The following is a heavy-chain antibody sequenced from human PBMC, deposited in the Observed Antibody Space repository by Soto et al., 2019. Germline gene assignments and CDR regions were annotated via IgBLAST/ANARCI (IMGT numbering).Heavy chain of an antibody. Sequence: EVQLVESGGGLVQAGGSLRLSCAASGFAFSHSWMSWVRQSPARGLEWVANINQDGTVKDYLDSVKGRFTVSRDNAKNSLYLQMNSLRAEDTALYYCALDYGDWGRGTLVTVSS. V-gene: IGHV3-7*01. CDR3: ALDYGD. J-gene: IGHJ4*02. D-gene: IGHD3-16*01. CDR1: GFAFSHSW. CDR2: INQDGTVK.